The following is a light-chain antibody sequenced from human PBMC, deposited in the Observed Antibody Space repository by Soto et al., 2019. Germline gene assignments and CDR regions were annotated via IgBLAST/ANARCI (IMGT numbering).Light chain of an antibody. CDR1: QSVSSSY. CDR3: QQYGSSPGT. Sequence: EIVLTQSPGTLYLSPGERATLSCRPSQSVSSSYLAWYQQKPGQAPRLLIYGASSRATGIPDRFSGSGSGTDFTLTISRLEPEDFAVYYCQQYGSSPGTVGQGTKVEIK. V-gene: IGKV3-20*01. J-gene: IGKJ1*01. CDR2: GAS.